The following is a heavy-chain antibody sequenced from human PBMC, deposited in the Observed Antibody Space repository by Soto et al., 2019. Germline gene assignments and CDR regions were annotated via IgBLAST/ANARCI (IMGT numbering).Heavy chain of an antibody. Sequence: QVQLVQSGAEVKKPGASVKVSCKASGYTFTSYDINWVRQATGQGLEWMGWMNPNSGNTGCAQNFQGKVTMTRNTSISTDYMELSSLRSEDTAVYYCARGAVIYYYGNDGDMDVWGQGTTVTVSS. CDR2: MNPNSGNT. J-gene: IGHJ6*02. CDR1: GYTFTSYD. CDR3: ARGAVIYYYGNDGDMDV. D-gene: IGHD1-1*01. V-gene: IGHV1-8*01.